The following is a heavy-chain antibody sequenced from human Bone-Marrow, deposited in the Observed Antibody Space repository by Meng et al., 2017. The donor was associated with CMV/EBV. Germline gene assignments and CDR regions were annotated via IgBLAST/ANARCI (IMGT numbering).Heavy chain of an antibody. J-gene: IGHJ4*02. V-gene: IGHV1-2*02. CDR1: GYTFTGYY. CDR3: ARDTAIAVAGTLDY. Sequence: ASVKVSCKASGYTFTGYYMHWVRQAPGQGLEWMGWINPNSGGTNYAQKFQGRVTMTRDTSISTAYMELRSLRSDDTAVYYCARDTAIAVAGTLDYWGQGPLVTCYS. CDR2: INPNSGGT. D-gene: IGHD6-19*01.